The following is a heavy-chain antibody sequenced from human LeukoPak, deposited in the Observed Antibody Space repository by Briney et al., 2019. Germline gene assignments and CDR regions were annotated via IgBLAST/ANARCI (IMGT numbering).Heavy chain of an antibody. V-gene: IGHV3-7*01. Sequence: GGSLRLSCAASGFNFSIHWMTWVRQAPGKGLEWVANIPDDGSETNYVDSVKGRFIISRDNAKNLLSLQMSSLREEDTALYYCARGWAAIPDWGQGTLVTVSS. CDR1: GFNFSIHW. D-gene: IGHD2-15*01. CDR3: ARGWAAIPD. J-gene: IGHJ1*01. CDR2: IPDDGSET.